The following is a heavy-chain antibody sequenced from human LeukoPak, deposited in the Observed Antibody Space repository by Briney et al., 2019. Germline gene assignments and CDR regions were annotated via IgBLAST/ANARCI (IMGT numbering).Heavy chain of an antibody. V-gene: IGHV3-74*01. D-gene: IGHD3-10*01. J-gene: IGHJ5*02. CDR2: ISPDGSST. Sequence: GGSLRLSCAASGFTFSNYWMYWVRQVPGKGLVWVSRISPDGSSTSYADSVKGRFTISRDNAKNTLYLQMNSLRAEDTAVYYCARESGYHGSGFDPWGQGTLVTVSS. CDR1: GFTFSNYW. CDR3: ARESGYHGSGFDP.